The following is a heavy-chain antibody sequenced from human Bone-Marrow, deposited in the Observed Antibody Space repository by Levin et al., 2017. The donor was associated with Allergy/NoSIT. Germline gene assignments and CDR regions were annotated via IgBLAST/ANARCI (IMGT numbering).Heavy chain of an antibody. D-gene: IGHD1-1*01. CDR2: IYPGDSDT. J-gene: IGHJ4*02. CDR1: EYSFNTYW. Sequence: GGSLRLSCKTSEYSFNTYWIGWVRQMPGEGLEWMGIIYPGDSDTRYSPSFQGQVTISADKSTATAYLQWNSLRTSDSGMYFCARLGNWNPYYFDNWGQGTLVTVSS. CDR3: ARLGNWNPYYFDN. V-gene: IGHV5-51*01.